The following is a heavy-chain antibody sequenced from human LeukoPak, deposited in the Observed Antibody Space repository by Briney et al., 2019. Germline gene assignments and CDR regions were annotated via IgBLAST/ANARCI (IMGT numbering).Heavy chain of an antibody. V-gene: IGHV4-59*12. Sequence: SETLSLTCTVSGGSISSYYWSWIRQPPGKGLEWIGYIYYSGSTNYNPSLKSRVTISVDTSKNQFSLKLSSVTAADTAVYYCARAHDRAVADYWGQGTLVTVSS. CDR3: ARAHDRAVADY. CDR1: GGSISSYY. D-gene: IGHD6-19*01. CDR2: IYYSGST. J-gene: IGHJ4*02.